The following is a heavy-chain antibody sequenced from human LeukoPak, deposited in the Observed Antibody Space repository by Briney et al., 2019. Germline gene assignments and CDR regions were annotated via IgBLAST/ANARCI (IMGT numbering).Heavy chain of an antibody. V-gene: IGHV3-15*07. CDR3: ITPLPYSAQ. J-gene: IGHJ4*02. CDR2: TKPKTDGETT. Sequence: GGSLRLSCAASGFTFSNAYMNWVRQAPGKGLEWVGRTKPKTDGETTEYAAPVKDRFSISRDDSKSMMYLQMNSLKTEDTAVYYCITPLPYSAQGGQGTLVTVSS. D-gene: IGHD2-21*01. CDR1: GFTFSNAY.